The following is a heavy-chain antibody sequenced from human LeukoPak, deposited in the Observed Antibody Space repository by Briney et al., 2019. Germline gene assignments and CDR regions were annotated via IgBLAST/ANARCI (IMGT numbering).Heavy chain of an antibody. CDR1: GFTVSRSY. CDR3: ARVRAAYDSSGYWDY. V-gene: IGHV3-53*01. J-gene: IGHJ4*02. Sequence: GGSLRLSCAASGFTVSRSYMTWVRQTPGKGLEWVSVIYSGGSTYYADSVKSRFTISRDNSKNTLYLQMNSLRAEDTAVYYCARVRAAYDSSGYWDYWGQGTLVTVSS. CDR2: IYSGGST. D-gene: IGHD3-22*01.